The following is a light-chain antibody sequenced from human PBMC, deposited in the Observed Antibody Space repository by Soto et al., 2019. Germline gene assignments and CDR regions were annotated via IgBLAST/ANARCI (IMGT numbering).Light chain of an antibody. CDR2: EAS. V-gene: IGKV1-5*03. CDR3: QQYSTYPWT. Sequence: DIQMTQSPSTQSASVGDRISMTSRVSQSISTWLAWYQQKPGKAPKVLIYEASSFESGVPSRFSGSGSGTEFTLTISSLQPDDVAIYYCQQYSTYPWTFGQGTKVEI. J-gene: IGKJ1*01. CDR1: QSISTW.